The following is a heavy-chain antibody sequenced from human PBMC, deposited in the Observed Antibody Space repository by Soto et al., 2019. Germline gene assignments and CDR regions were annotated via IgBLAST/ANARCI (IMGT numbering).Heavy chain of an antibody. J-gene: IGHJ4*02. CDR3: AKGFDYGDTKHIDQ. D-gene: IGHD4-17*01. Sequence: EVHLLESGGALVQPGGSLRLSCVASGFGFSTHALTWVRRGPGKGLEWLASITNTGVTTHYADSVKGRFTISRENSRNTLHLQMNNLRVDDTAVYYCAKGFDYGDTKHIDQWGQGTLVTVSS. V-gene: IGHV3-23*01. CDR2: ITNTGVTT. CDR1: GFGFSTHA.